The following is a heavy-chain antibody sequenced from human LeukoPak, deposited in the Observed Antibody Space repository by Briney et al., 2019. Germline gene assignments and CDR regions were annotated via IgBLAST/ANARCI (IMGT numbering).Heavy chain of an antibody. V-gene: IGHV4-34*01. CDR2: INHSGST. CDR3: ARERSRGITMIVVVTHGAYFDY. CDR1: GGSFSGYY. J-gene: IGHJ4*01. D-gene: IGHD3-22*01. Sequence: PSETLSLTCAVYGGSFSGYYWSWIRQPPGKGLEWIGEINHSGSTNYNPSLKSRVTISVDTSKNQFSLKLSSVTAADTAVYYCARERSRGITMIVVVTHGAYFDYWGQEPWSPSPQ.